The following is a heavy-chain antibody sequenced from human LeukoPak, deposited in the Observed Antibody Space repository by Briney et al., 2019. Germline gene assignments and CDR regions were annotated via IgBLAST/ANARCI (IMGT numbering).Heavy chain of an antibody. CDR1: GGSISSSSYY. Sequence: PSETLSLTCTVSGGSISSSSYYWGWIRQPPGKGLEWIGSIYYSGSTYYNPSLKSRVTISVDTSKNQFSLKLSSVTAADTAVYYCARDGGLLLWFGELENWFDPWGQGTLVTVSS. V-gene: IGHV4-39*07. CDR2: IYYSGST. D-gene: IGHD3-10*01. CDR3: ARDGGLLLWFGELENWFDP. J-gene: IGHJ5*02.